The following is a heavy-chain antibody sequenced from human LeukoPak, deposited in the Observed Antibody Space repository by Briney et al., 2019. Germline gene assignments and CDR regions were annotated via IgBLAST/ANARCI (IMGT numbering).Heavy chain of an antibody. Sequence: GGSLRLSCAASGFTFSDAWMTWVRQAPGKGLEWVGRIKSKADSGTKDYAAPVKGRFTISRDDSKNTLYLQMNSLKTEDTAVYYCVTVVDFGDYVDYWGQGTLVTVSS. CDR1: GFTFSDAW. D-gene: IGHD4-17*01. V-gene: IGHV3-15*01. J-gene: IGHJ4*02. CDR2: IKSKADSGTK. CDR3: VTVVDFGDYVDY.